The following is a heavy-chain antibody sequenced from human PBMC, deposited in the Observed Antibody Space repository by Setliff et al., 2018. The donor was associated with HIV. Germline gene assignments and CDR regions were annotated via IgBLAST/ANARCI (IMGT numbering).Heavy chain of an antibody. CDR1: GGSISSGDYY. Sequence: LSLTCTVSGGSISSGDYYWSWIRQHPRKGLEWIGYIYYTGSTYYNPSLKSRVTISVDTSKNQFSLKLSSVTAADTAVYYCARAPFYYGSGSYQTFDYWGQGTLVTVSS. CDR3: ARAPFYYGSGSYQTFDY. V-gene: IGHV4-31*03. J-gene: IGHJ4*02. CDR2: IYYTGST. D-gene: IGHD3-10*01.